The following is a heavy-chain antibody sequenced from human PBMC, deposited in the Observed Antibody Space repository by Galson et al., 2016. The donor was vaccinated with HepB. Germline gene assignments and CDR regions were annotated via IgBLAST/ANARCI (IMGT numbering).Heavy chain of an antibody. CDR1: GFTFRNFA. V-gene: IGHV3-23*01. CDR3: AKDPDSGSQKEVHNDW. J-gene: IGHJ4*01. D-gene: IGHD6-19*01. CDR2: ISGSGSRT. Sequence: SLRLSCAASGFTFRNFAMSWVRQAPGKGLEWFSTISGSGSRTYYADSVKGRFTISRDNSKNTVFLQMNSLRAEDTAIYYCAKDPDSGSQKEVHNDWWGQGTLVTVSS.